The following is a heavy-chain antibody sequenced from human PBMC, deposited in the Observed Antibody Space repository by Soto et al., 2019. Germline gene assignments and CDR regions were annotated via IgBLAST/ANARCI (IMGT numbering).Heavy chain of an antibody. CDR2: ISGSGGST. V-gene: IGHV3-23*01. D-gene: IGHD3-3*01. CDR3: LHHNVWSGQDATHDY. Sequence: RGSLRLSCAASGFTFSSYAMSWVRQAPGKGLEWVSAISGSGGSTYYADSVKGRFTISRDNSKNTLYLQMNSLRAEDTAVYYCLHHNVWSGQDATHDYWGQGILVTVSS. J-gene: IGHJ4*02. CDR1: GFTFSSYA.